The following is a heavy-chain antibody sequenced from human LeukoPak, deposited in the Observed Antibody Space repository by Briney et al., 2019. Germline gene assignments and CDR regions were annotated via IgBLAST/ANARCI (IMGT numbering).Heavy chain of an antibody. J-gene: IGHJ6*03. CDR3: ARVYYYYYNMDV. CDR1: GGSISNYH. V-gene: IGHV4-4*07. Sequence: SETLSLTCAVSGGSISNYHWSWIRQPAGKGLEWIGRIYTSGSTNYNPSLKSRVTISVDTSKNQFSLKLSSVTAADTAVYYCARVYYYYYNMDVWGKGTTVTISS. CDR2: IYTSGST.